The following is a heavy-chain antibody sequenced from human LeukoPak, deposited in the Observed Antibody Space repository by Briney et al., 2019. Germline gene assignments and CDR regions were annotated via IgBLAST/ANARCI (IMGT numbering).Heavy chain of an antibody. CDR3: AGGPYGEYYYYYGMDV. D-gene: IGHD7-27*01. CDR2: INSDGSST. J-gene: IGHJ6*02. CDR1: GFTFSSYW. Sequence: GGSLRLSCAASGFTFSSYWMHWVRQAPGKGLVWVSRINSDGSSTSYADSVKGRFTISRDNAKNTLYLQMNSLRAEDTAVYYCAGGPYGEYYYYYGMDVWGQGTTVTVSS. V-gene: IGHV3-74*01.